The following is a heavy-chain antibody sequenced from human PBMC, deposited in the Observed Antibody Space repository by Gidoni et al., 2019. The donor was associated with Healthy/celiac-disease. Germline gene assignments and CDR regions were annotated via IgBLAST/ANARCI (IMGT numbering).Heavy chain of an antibody. V-gene: IGHV1-69*01. D-gene: IGHD3-16*01. CDR1: GGTFSSYA. CDR3: ASLGVYYGMDV. Sequence: QVQLVQSGAAVKKPGSSLKVSCKASGGTFSSYAISWVRQAPGQGLAWMGGIIPIFGTANYAQKFQGRVTITADESTSTAYMELSSLRSEDTAVYYCASLGVYYGMDVWGQGTTVTVSS. J-gene: IGHJ6*02. CDR2: IIPIFGTA.